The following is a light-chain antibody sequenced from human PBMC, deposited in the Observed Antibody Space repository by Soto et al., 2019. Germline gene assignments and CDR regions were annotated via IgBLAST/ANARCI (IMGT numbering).Light chain of an antibody. Sequence: DIHMTQSPSSLSASVGDRVTITCRASQSISSYLNWYQQKPGKAPKLLIYAASSLQSGVPSRFSGSGSGTDFTLTISSLQPEDFATYYCQKSYSTLFAFGQGTRLEIK. CDR3: QKSYSTLFA. CDR1: QSISSY. V-gene: IGKV1-39*01. CDR2: AAS. J-gene: IGKJ5*01.